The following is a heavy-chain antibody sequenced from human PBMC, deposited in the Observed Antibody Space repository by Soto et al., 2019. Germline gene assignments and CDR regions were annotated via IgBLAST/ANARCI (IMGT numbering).Heavy chain of an antibody. CDR3: ARGGSTGTTGHYYYYGMDV. Sequence: PGGSLRLSCAASGFTFSSYAMHWVRQAPGKGLEWVAVISYDGSNKYYADSVKGRFTISRDNSKNTLYLQMNSLRAEDTAVYYCARGGSTGTTGHYYYYGMDVWGQGTTITVAS. J-gene: IGHJ6*02. CDR1: GFTFSSYA. V-gene: IGHV3-30-3*01. CDR2: ISYDGSNK. D-gene: IGHD1-1*01.